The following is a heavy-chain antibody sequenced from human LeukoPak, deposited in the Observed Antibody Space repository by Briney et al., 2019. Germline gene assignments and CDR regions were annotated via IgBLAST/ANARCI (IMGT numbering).Heavy chain of an antibody. Sequence: GGSLRLSCAASGFTFSSYGMHWVRQAPGKGLEWVAVISYDGSNKYYADSVKGRFTISRDNSKNTLYLQMNSLRAEDTAVYYCAKDNIVVVPAAPVDYWGQGTLVTVSS. D-gene: IGHD2-2*01. V-gene: IGHV3-30*18. CDR2: ISYDGSNK. CDR3: AKDNIVVVPAAPVDY. J-gene: IGHJ4*02. CDR1: GFTFSSYG.